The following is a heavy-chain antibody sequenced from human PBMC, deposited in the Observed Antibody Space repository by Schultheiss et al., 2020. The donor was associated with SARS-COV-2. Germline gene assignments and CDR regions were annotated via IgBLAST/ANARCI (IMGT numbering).Heavy chain of an antibody. D-gene: IGHD2-2*01. CDR2: IGTAGDT. J-gene: IGHJ4*02. V-gene: IGHV3-13*01. CDR3: AKSLGVVVPAASYFDY. CDR1: GFTFSSYD. Sequence: GGSLRLSCAASGFTFSSYDMHWVRQATGKGLEWVSAIGTAGDTYYPGSVKGRFTISRENAKNSLYLQMNSLRAGDTAVYYCAKSLGVVVPAASYFDYWGQGTLVTVSS.